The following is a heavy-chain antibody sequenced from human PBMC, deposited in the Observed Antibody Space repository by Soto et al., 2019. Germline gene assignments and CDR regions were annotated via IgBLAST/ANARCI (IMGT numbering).Heavy chain of an antibody. J-gene: IGHJ4*02. CDR3: GSGPWGGAAWCHYFGY. Sequence: QVQLVQSGAEVKKPGSSVKVSCKASGGTFSSYAISWVRQAPGQGLEWMGGIIPIFGTANYAQKFQGRVTITADESARTADMELRSRRSEDPAVYHCGSGPWGGAAWCHYFGYWGQGTLVTVAS. CDR2: IIPIFGTA. V-gene: IGHV1-69*12. D-gene: IGHD2-8*01. CDR1: GGTFSSYA.